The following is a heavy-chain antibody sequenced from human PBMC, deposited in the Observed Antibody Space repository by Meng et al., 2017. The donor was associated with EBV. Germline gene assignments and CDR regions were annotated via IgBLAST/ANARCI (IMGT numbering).Heavy chain of an antibody. Sequence: ITLKASGPTLVKPTQTLTLTCTFSGFSLSTSGVGVGWIRQPPGKALEWLALIYWDDDKRYSPSLKSRLTITKDTSKNQVVLTMTNMDPVDTATYYCAHRRDEYSSSWYGWFDPWGQGTLVTVSS. CDR3: AHRRDEYSSSWYGWFDP. CDR2: IYWDDDK. J-gene: IGHJ5*02. V-gene: IGHV2-5*02. D-gene: IGHD6-13*01. CDR1: GFSLSTSGVG.